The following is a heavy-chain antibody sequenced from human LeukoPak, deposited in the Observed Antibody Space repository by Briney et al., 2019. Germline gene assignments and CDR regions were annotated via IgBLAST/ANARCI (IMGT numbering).Heavy chain of an antibody. D-gene: IGHD3-10*01. J-gene: IGHJ4*02. CDR1: GYSFTSYW. CDR3: ARHKGRPNYYGSGSYKTNYFDY. CDR2: IYPGDSDT. Sequence: GESLKISCKGSGYSFTSYWIGWVRQMPGKGLEWMGIIYPGDSDTRYSPSSQGQVTISADKSISTAYLQWSSLKASDTAMYYCARHKGRPNYYGSGSYKTNYFDYWGQGTLVTVSS. V-gene: IGHV5-51*01.